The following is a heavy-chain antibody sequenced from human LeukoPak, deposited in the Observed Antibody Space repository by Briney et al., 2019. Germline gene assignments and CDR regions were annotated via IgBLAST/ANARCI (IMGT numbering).Heavy chain of an antibody. D-gene: IGHD3-10*01. V-gene: IGHV4-59*01. CDR3: ARAGYGSGGFDY. CDR1: GASINISY. J-gene: IGHJ4*02. Sequence: SSETLSLTCTVSGASINISYWSWIRQPPGKGLEWIGYIYYSGSTNYNPSLKSRVTISVDTSKNQFSLKLSSVTAADTAVYYCARAGYGSGGFDYWGQGTLVTVSS. CDR2: IYYSGST.